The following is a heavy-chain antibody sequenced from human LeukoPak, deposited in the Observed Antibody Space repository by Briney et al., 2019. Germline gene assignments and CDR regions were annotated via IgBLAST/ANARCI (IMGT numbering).Heavy chain of an antibody. CDR3: ARGGSDTAMAHDY. CDR2: ISRGASRT. D-gene: IGHD5-18*01. Sequence: PGGSLRLSCAASGFTFSNFWMHWVRQAPGKGLMWVSRISRGASRTDYADSVKGRFTISRDDAKNTLYLQVNSLRVEDTGVYFCARGGSDTAMAHDYWGQGILVTVSS. CDR1: GFTFSNFW. J-gene: IGHJ4*02. V-gene: IGHV3-74*01.